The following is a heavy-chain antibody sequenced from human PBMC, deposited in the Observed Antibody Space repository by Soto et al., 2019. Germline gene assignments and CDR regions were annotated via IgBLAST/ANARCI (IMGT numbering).Heavy chain of an antibody. Sequence: QEQLVESGGGVVLPGRSLRLSCAASGFTFNTFGMHWVRQAPGKGLECVAVISYDGSDKYYSDSVRGRFTISRDNSMNTLYLQMNSLRTEDTAVYYCAKSPNFYCSSYHCYKYYFDYWGQGTLVTVSS. D-gene: IGHD2-2*01. CDR1: GFTFNTFG. CDR3: AKSPNFYCSSYHCYKYYFDY. CDR2: ISYDGSDK. J-gene: IGHJ4*02. V-gene: IGHV3-30*18.